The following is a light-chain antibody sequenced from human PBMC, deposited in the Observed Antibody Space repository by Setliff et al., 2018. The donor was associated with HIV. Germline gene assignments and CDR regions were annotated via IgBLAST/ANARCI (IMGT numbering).Light chain of an antibody. CDR2: DVS. Sequence: HSALAQPRSVSGSPGQSVTISCTGTSSDVGGYNYVSWYQQHPGKAPKLMIYDVSKRPSGVPDRFSGSKSGNTASLTISGLQAEDEADYYCCSYAGNYTYVFGTGTKVTVL. CDR1: SSDVGGYNY. J-gene: IGLJ1*01. CDR3: CSYAGNYTYV. V-gene: IGLV2-11*01.